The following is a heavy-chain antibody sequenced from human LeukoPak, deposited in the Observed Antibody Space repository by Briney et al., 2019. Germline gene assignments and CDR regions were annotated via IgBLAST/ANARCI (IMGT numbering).Heavy chain of an antibody. CDR3: ASWDYYGSGSYP. V-gene: IGHV3-48*01. Sequence: GGSLRLSCAASGFTFSSYSMNWVRQAPGKGLEWVSYISSSSSTIYYADSVKGRFTISRDNAKNSLYLQINSLRAEDTAVHYCASWDYYGSGSYPWGQGTLVTVSS. J-gene: IGHJ5*02. D-gene: IGHD3-10*01. CDR1: GFTFSSYS. CDR2: ISSSSSTI.